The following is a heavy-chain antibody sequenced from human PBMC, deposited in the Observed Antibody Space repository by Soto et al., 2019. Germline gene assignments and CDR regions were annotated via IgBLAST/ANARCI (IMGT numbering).Heavy chain of an antibody. V-gene: IGHV2-5*02. CDR3: AHKLSSSGWYRDDYYYGMDV. D-gene: IGHD6-19*01. CDR2: IYWDDDK. Sequence: QITLKESGPTLVKPTQTLTLTCTFSGFSLSTSGVGVGWIRQPPGKALEWLALIYWDDDKRYSPSLKSRLTITKYTSKNQVVLIMTNMDPVDTATYYCAHKLSSSGWYRDDYYYGMDVWGQGTTFTVSS. J-gene: IGHJ6*02. CDR1: GFSLSTSGVG.